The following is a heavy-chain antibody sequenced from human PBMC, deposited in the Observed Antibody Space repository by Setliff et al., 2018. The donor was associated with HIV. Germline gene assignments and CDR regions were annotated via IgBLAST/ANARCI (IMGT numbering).Heavy chain of an antibody. CDR2: IYASEST. V-gene: IGHV4-4*09. Sequence: SETLSLTCSVSGASSTASVNDFFWSWIRQPPGKGLEWLGYIYASESTNYNPSLTSRVTISVDASKIQFSLKLNSVTAADSAVYYCAIGGRWYGEFNFWGQGTLVTVSS. D-gene: IGHD3-10*01. CDR3: AIGGRWYGEFNF. CDR1: GASSTASVNDFF. J-gene: IGHJ4*02.